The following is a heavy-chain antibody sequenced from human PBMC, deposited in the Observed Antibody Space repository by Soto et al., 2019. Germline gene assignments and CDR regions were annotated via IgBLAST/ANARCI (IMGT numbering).Heavy chain of an antibody. CDR3: ARAWDCSSTSCYSYFDY. Sequence: QVQLVQSGAEVKKPGASVKVSCKTSGYTFTTYGITWVRQAPGQGLEWMGWIAAYTGNRNYARNLQGRLTMTTDTATSTAYMELRSVRSDDTAVYYCARAWDCSSTSCYSYFDYWGQGTLVTVSS. CDR1: GYTFTTYG. J-gene: IGHJ4*02. D-gene: IGHD2-2*01. V-gene: IGHV1-18*01. CDR2: IAAYTGNR.